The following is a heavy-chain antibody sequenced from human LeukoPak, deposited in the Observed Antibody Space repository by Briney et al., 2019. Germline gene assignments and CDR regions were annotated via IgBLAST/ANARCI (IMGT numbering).Heavy chain of an antibody. CDR3: AKDSSSSNYYYGMDV. CDR2: IGGGGGST. CDR1: GFTFSNYA. V-gene: IGHV3-23*01. D-gene: IGHD6-6*01. J-gene: IGHJ6*02. Sequence: GGSLRLSCAASGFTFSNYAMNWVRQAPGKGLEWVSGIGGGGGSTYYADSVKGRFTISRDNSKNTLYLQINSLRAEDTAVYYCAKDSSSSNYYYGMDVWGQGTTVTVSS.